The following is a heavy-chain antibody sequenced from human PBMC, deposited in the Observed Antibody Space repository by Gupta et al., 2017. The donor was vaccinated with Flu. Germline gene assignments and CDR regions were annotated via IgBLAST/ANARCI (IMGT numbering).Heavy chain of an antibody. V-gene: IGHV1-69*01. J-gene: IGHJ6*03. CDR3: ARGPSSRAYWYHMDV. CDR1: GGTPRSHD. Sequence: QVQLAQSGPEVKKPGSSVKVSCKASGGTPRSHDMSWVRKAPGEGRARRGGLIPISGTLKYAPKFQGRLTITEDESTYTASMELSSLRSDDTGVYYCARGPSSRAYWYHMDVWGEGTTVTVSS. D-gene: IGHD6-13*01. CDR2: LIPISGTL.